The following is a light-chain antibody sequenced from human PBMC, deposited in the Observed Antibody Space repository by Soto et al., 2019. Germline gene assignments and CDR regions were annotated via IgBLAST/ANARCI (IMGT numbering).Light chain of an antibody. CDR2: GAS. J-gene: IGKJ1*01. V-gene: IGKV3-20*01. Sequence: ETVLTQSPGTLSLSAGERATLSCRASQSVVSGYLVWYQQKPGQTPTVLIYGASTRAAGIPDRFSGSGSGTDFTLTISRLEPQDFAVYYCQLYESSPTFGQGTKVEMK. CDR1: QSVVSGY. CDR3: QLYESSPT.